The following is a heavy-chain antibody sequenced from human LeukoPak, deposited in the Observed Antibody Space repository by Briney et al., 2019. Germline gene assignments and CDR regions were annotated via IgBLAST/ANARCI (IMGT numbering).Heavy chain of an antibody. V-gene: IGHV3-30*04. Sequence: GGSLRLSCAASGFTFSSYAMHWVRQAPGKGLEWVAVISYDGSNKYYADSVKGRFTISRDNAKNSLYLQMNSLRAEDTAVYYCARFLETGYWAHYYYYFDLWGRGTLVTVSS. D-gene: IGHD3-9*01. J-gene: IGHJ2*01. CDR1: GFTFSSYA. CDR2: ISYDGSNK. CDR3: ARFLETGYWAHYYYYFDL.